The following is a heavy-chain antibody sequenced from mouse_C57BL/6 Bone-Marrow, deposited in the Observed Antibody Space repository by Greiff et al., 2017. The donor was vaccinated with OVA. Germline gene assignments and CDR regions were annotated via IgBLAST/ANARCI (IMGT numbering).Heavy chain of an antibody. V-gene: IGHV1-69*01. J-gene: IGHJ2*01. CDR3: ATGTGTDY. D-gene: IGHD4-1*01. Sequence: QVQLQQPGAELVMPGASVKLSCKASGYTFTSYWMHWVKQRPGQGLEWIGEIDPSYSYTNYNQKFKGKSTLTVDKSSSTAYMQLSSLTSEDSAVYYCATGTGTDYWGQGTTLTVSS. CDR2: IDPSYSYT. CDR1: GYTFTSYW.